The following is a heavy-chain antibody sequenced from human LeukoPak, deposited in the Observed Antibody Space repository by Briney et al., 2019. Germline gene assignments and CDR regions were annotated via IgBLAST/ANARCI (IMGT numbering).Heavy chain of an antibody. CDR3: ARTRGAVATDPFDI. Sequence: GGSLRLSCAASGFTFNSYGMHWVRQAPGKGVEWVAVIWYDGSNKYYADSVKGRFTISRDNSKNTLYLQMNSLRAEDTAVYYCARTRGAVATDPFDIWGQGTMVIVSS. V-gene: IGHV3-33*01. D-gene: IGHD6-19*01. J-gene: IGHJ3*02. CDR1: GFTFNSYG. CDR2: IWYDGSNK.